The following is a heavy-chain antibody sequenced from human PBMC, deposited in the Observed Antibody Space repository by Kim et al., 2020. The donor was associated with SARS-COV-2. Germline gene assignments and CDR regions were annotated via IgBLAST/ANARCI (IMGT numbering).Heavy chain of an antibody. Sequence: GGSLRLSCAASGFTFSSYAMSWVRQAPGKGLEWVAVIRGSGGSRYSADAVNGRFTISSDNAKYTLNLQLNIQRLETADVYDCANAWGSNYG. CDR3: ANAWGSNYG. J-gene: IGHJ6*01. CDR1: GFTFSSYA. V-gene: IGHV3-23*01. CDR2: IRGSGGSR. D-gene: IGHD3-16*01.